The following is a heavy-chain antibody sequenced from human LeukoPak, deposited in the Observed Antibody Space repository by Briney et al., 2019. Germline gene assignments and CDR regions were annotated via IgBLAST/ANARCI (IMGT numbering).Heavy chain of an antibody. Sequence: GGSLRLSCAASGFTFSSYSMNWVRQAPGKGLEWVSYISSSSSTIYYADSVKGRFTISRDNSKNTLYLQMNNLSAEDTAVYYCARASGSGSLPGYFDLWGRGTLVTVSS. J-gene: IGHJ2*01. CDR1: GFTFSSYS. CDR3: ARASGSGSLPGYFDL. D-gene: IGHD3-10*01. V-gene: IGHV3-48*01. CDR2: ISSSSSTI.